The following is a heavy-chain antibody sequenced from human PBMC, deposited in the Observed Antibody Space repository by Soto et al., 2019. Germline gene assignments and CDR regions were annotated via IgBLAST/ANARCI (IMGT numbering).Heavy chain of an antibody. CDR2: IYYSGIT. CDR1: GDSISNSNYY. J-gene: IGHJ5*02. V-gene: IGHV4-39*01. Sequence: ETLSLTCTVSGDSISNSNYYWGWIRQPPGKGLEWIANIYYSGITYCNPSLKSRVAISVDTSKNQFSLKLSSVTAADTAIYYCARSNSGYYKWFDPWGQGTLVTVSS. D-gene: IGHD3-22*01. CDR3: ARSNSGYYKWFDP.